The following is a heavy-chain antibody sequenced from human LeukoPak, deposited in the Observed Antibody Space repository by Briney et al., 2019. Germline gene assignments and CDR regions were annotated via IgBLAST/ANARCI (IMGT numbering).Heavy chain of an antibody. CDR3: ARGRRDGYNDY. CDR2: INHSGST. J-gene: IGHJ4*02. V-gene: IGHV4-34*01. Sequence: SETLSLTCAVYGGSFRGYYWSWIRQPPGKGLEWIGEINHSGSTNYNPSLKSRVTISVDTSKNQFSLKLSSVTAADTAVYYCARGRRDGYNDYWGQGTLVTVSS. CDR1: GGSFRGYY. D-gene: IGHD5-24*01.